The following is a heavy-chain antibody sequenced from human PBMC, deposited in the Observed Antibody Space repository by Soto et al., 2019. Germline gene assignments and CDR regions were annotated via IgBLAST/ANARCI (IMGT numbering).Heavy chain of an antibody. V-gene: IGHV4-4*02. Sequence: PSETLSLTCAVSGGSISTSNWWSWVRQPPGKGLEWIGEVYHSGSTNYNPSFKSRVAMSVDKSKNQFSLKLNSVTAADTALYYCARTSTSGARLAYWSRGSLVIVSS. D-gene: IGHD1-1*01. CDR3: ARTSTSGARLAY. CDR2: VYHSGST. CDR1: GGSISTSNW. J-gene: IGHJ4*02.